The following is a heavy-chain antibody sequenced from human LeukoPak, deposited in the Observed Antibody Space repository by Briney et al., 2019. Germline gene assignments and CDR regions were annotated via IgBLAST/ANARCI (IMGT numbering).Heavy chain of an antibody. CDR1: GFTVSNNY. V-gene: IGHV3-66*01. Sequence: GGSLRLSCAASGFTVSNNYMSWVRQAPGKGLEWVSVIYGGGSTYYADSVKGRFTISRDNSKNTLYLQMNTLRAGDTAVYYCARRYSSSWYADYWGQGTLVTVSS. CDR2: IYGGGST. J-gene: IGHJ4*02. CDR3: ARRYSSSWYADY. D-gene: IGHD6-13*01.